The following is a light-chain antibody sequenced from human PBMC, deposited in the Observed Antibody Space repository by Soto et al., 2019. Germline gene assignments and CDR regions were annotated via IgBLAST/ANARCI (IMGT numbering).Light chain of an antibody. CDR1: QTVSNN. V-gene: IGKV1-39*01. Sequence: DIQMTQSPSSLSASVGDRVTITCRTSQTVSNNLNWYQRKPGKAPSLLIYASSTVQSGVPSRFIGSGSETEFTLTISSLQPEDFATHYCQQDNMTPFTFGPGTKVDI. CDR3: QQDNMTPFT. CDR2: ASS. J-gene: IGKJ3*01.